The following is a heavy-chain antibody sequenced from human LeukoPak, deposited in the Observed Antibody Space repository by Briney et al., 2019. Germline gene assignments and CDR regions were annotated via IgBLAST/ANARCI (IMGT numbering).Heavy chain of an antibody. J-gene: IGHJ4*02. D-gene: IGHD1-26*01. V-gene: IGHV4-59*01. CDR2: VFHTGST. Sequence: PENLSLTCTVSGGSIDTYDWNCIHQPPGKGLEWIGYVFHTGSTNYNPSLKSRVTISVDTSKNQFSLKLSSVTAADTAVYYCARDRGSQPFIDYWGQGTLVTVSS. CDR3: ARDRGSQPFIDY. CDR1: GGSIDTYD.